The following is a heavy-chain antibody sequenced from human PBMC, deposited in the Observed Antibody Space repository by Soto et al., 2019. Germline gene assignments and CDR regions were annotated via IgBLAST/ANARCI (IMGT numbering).Heavy chain of an antibody. J-gene: IGHJ4*02. CDR3: AKDRDRYYDSSGYYSPFDC. CDR2: ISYDGSNK. V-gene: IGHV3-30*18. CDR1: GFTFSSYG. Sequence: GGSLRLSCAASGFTFSSYGMHWVRQAPGKGLEWVAVISYDGSNKYYADSVKGRFTISRDNSKNTLYLQMNSLRAEDTAVYYCAKDRDRYYDSSGYYSPFDCWGQGTLVTVSS. D-gene: IGHD3-22*01.